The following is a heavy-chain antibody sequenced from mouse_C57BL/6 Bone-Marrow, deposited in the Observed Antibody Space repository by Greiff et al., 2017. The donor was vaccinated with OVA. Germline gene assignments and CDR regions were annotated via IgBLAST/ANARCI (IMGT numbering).Heavy chain of an antibody. V-gene: IGHV1-54*01. Sequence: VQLKESGAELVRPGTSVKVSCKASGYAFTNYLIEWVKQRPGQGLEWIGVINPGSGGTNYNEKFKGKATLTADKSSSTAYMQLSSLTSEDSAVYFCARGDSSYYFDYWGQGTTLTVSS. J-gene: IGHJ2*01. CDR1: GYAFTNYL. CDR3: ARGDSSYYFDY. CDR2: INPGSGGT. D-gene: IGHD2-12*01.